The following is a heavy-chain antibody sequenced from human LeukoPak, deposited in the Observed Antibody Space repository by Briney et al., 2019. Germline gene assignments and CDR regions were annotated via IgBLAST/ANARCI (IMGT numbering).Heavy chain of an antibody. D-gene: IGHD3-22*01. J-gene: IGHJ4*02. CDR3: AKAVKVDDTSGYYGVFDY. V-gene: IGHV1-2*02. Sequence: GASVKLSCKASGYTFTGYYMHWVRQAPGQGLEGMGWINPNSGGTHYAQTFQGRVTMTRDTSITTAYMELSSLRSDDTAVYYCAKAVKVDDTSGYYGVFDYWGQGTLVTVSS. CDR1: GYTFTGYY. CDR2: INPNSGGT.